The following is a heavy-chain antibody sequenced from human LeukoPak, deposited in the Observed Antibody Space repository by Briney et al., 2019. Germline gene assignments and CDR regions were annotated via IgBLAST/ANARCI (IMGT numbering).Heavy chain of an antibody. V-gene: IGHV4-34*01. CDR2: INHSGST. Sequence: SETLSLTCAVYGGSFSGYYWSLIRQPPGKGLEWIGEINHSGSTTYNPSLKDRVTISVDTSKNQFSLKLSSATAADTAVYYCARGGRHYYYYYYMDVWGKGTTVTVSS. J-gene: IGHJ6*03. CDR3: ARGGRHYYYYYYMDV. CDR1: GGSFSGYY.